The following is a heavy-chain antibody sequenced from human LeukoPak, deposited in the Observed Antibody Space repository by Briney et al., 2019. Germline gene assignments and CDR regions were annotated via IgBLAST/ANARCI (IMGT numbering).Heavy chain of an antibody. Sequence: SETLSLTRAVSGYSISNNYYWVWIRQPPGRGLEWIGSLYHSDSAHYNTSLRSRVSMSVDTSKNQFSLTLSFVTAADTAVYYCARQHDSYYYYYIDVWGSGTTVTVSS. CDR1: GYSISNNYY. CDR2: LYHSDSA. CDR3: ARQHDSYYYYYIDV. V-gene: IGHV4-38-2*01. J-gene: IGHJ6*03.